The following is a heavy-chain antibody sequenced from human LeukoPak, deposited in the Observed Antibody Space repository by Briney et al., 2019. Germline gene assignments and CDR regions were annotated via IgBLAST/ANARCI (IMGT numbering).Heavy chain of an antibody. J-gene: IGHJ4*02. CDR1: GYTLTSYG. CDR2: ISAYNGNT. D-gene: IGHD5-24*01. Sequence: ASVKVSCKASGYTLTSYGISWVRQAPGQGLEWMGWISAYNGNTNYAQKFQGRVTITTDESTSTAYMELSSLRSEDTAVYYCARDGRDGYNCFDYWGQGTLVTVSS. V-gene: IGHV1-18*01. CDR3: ARDGRDGYNCFDY.